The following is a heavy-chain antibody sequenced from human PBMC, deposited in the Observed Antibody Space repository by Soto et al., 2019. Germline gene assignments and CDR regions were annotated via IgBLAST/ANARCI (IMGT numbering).Heavy chain of an antibody. CDR3: AWKHAVYFSGIDY. D-gene: IGHD1-1*01. CDR2: IYGSGGSGST. V-gene: IGHV4-31*03. J-gene: IGHJ4*01. Sequence: SETLSLTCTVTGDSITSGGYYWRWIRQHPGKGLEWLGYIYGSGGSGSTLYNPSLKSRITLSVDTSKTQFSLNLSSVTVADTAVYFCAWKHAVYFSGIDYWGHVTLFTVSS. CDR1: GDSITSGGYY.